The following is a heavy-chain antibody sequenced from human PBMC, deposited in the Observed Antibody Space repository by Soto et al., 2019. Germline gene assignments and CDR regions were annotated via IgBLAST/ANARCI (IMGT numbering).Heavy chain of an antibody. V-gene: IGHV4-30-4*01. CDR1: GGSISSGDYY. CDR3: ARDLGGRYYYYYYGMDV. Sequence: SETLSLTCTVSGGSISSGDYYWSWIRQPPGKGLEWIGYIYYSGSSYYNQSLKSRTSISVDTSKNQISLRLRSVTGADTAVYYCARDLGGRYYYYYYGMDVWGQGTTVTVSS. D-gene: IGHD3-16*01. CDR2: IYYSGSS. J-gene: IGHJ6*02.